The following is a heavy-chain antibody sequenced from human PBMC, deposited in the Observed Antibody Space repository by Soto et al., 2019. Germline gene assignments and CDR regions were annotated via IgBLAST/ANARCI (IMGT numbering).Heavy chain of an antibody. CDR2: INHSGST. CDR3: ARGPHLNIIVVVRGFDY. Sequence: SETLSLTCAVYGGSLSSYYWCWIRQPPGKERERRGGINHSGSTTYNPSLKSRVTILLKTSTNQTARKMSSVTAGDTAADYCARGPHLNIIVVVRGFDYRGPGTLGTVFS. CDR1: GGSLSSYY. V-gene: IGHV4-34*01. D-gene: IGHD3-22*01. J-gene: IGHJ4*02.